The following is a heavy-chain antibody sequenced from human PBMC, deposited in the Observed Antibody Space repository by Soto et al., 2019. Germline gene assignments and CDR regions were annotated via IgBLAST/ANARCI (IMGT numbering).Heavy chain of an antibody. Sequence: GASVKVSCKASGYSFTRYGISWVRQAPGQGPEWMGWISGHNGNTNHPQSLQGRVTMTTDTSRNTAYMELRSLRSDDTAVYYCARHRFNYYDDTVYYYFDYWGQGTLVTVSS. D-gene: IGHD3-22*01. J-gene: IGHJ4*02. CDR3: ARHRFNYYDDTVYYYFDY. CDR2: ISGHNGNT. CDR1: GYSFTRYG. V-gene: IGHV1-18*04.